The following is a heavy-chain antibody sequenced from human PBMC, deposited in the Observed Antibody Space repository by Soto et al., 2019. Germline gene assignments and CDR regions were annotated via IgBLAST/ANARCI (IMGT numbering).Heavy chain of an antibody. J-gene: IGHJ5*02. Sequence: SETLSLTCAVYGGSFSGYYWSWIRQPPGKGLEWIGEINHIGSTNYNPSLKSPVTISVDTSKNQFSLKLSTVTAADTAVYYCARARFACSGYNNWFDPWGQGTLVTVSS. CDR2: INHIGST. CDR3: ARARFACSGYNNWFDP. V-gene: IGHV4-34*01. D-gene: IGHD2-15*01. CDR1: GGSFSGYY.